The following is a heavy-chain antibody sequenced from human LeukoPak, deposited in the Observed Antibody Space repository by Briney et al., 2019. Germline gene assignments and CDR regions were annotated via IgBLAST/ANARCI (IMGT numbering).Heavy chain of an antibody. V-gene: IGHV1-18*04. Sequence: ASVKVSCKASGFTFTSYGFNWVRQAPGQGLEWMGWISAYSGNTNFAQKFQGRVTMTTGTSTRTVYMELRSLRSDDTAVYYCARDGVEMATYYYYAMDVWGQGTTVTVSS. CDR3: ARDGVEMATYYYYAMDV. CDR2: ISAYSGNT. J-gene: IGHJ6*02. CDR1: GFTFTSYG. D-gene: IGHD5-24*01.